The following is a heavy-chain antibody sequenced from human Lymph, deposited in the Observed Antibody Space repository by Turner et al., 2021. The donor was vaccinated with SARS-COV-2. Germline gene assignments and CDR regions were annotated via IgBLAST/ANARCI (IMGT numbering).Heavy chain of an antibody. J-gene: IGHJ6*02. CDR1: GYNFTSYD. V-gene: IGHV1-8*02. CDR3: ASGRYSEGGMAV. Sequence: QVQLVQSGAEVKKPGASVKVAGKDTGYNFTSYDINWVGQATGQGLEWMRWMNPNSGNAGYAQKFQGRVTMTRNTSIRTAYMELSSLRSEDSAVYYCASGRYSEGGMAVWGQGTTVTVSS. D-gene: IGHD1-26*01. CDR2: MNPNSGNA.